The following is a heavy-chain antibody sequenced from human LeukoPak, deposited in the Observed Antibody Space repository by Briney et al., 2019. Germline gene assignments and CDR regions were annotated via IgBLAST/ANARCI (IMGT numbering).Heavy chain of an antibody. J-gene: IGHJ4*02. CDR2: IYYSGST. V-gene: IGHV4-39*01. D-gene: IGHD5-12*01. CDR1: GGFISSSGYY. Sequence: SETLSLTCTVSGGFISSSGYYWGWIRQPPGKGLEWIGSIYYSGSTYYNASLKSRVTISVDTSKNQFSLKVRYATAADTAVYYCARRSSGYVAVDYWGQGTLVTVSS. CDR3: ARRSSGYVAVDY.